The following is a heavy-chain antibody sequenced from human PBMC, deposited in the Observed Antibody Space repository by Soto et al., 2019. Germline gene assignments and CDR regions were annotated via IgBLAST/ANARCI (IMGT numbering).Heavy chain of an antibody. V-gene: IGHV6-1*01. CDR3: AGVTWFRGMGV. J-gene: IGHJ6*02. CDR2: TYYRSKWYN. D-gene: IGHD3-10*01. Sequence: QXLSLTCVISGDXVSGDSDAWNWIRQSPSRGLEWLGRTYYRSKWYNDYAVSVKSRITINPETSKNQFSLNMYSVTTEDTAVYYCAGVTWFRGMGVWGQGTPVTVSS. CDR1: GDXVSGDSDA.